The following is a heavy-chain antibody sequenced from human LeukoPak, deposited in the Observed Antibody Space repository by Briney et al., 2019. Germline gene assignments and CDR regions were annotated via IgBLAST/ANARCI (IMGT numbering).Heavy chain of an antibody. CDR2: ISWNSGSI. Sequence: GGSLRLSCAASGFTFDDYAMHWVRQAPGKGLEWVSGISWNSGSIGYADSVKGRFTISRDNAKNSLYLQMNSLRAEDTAVYYCAVSQLPMAFDIWGQGTMVTVSS. J-gene: IGHJ3*02. CDR1: GFTFDDYA. CDR3: AVSQLPMAFDI. V-gene: IGHV3-9*01. D-gene: IGHD6-6*01.